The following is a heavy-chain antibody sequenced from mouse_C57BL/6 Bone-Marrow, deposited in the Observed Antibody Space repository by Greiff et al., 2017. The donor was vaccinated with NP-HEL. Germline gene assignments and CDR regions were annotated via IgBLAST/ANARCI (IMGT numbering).Heavy chain of an antibody. CDR3: AKDLYYDGSSYAGFAY. CDR2: IWRGGST. D-gene: IGHD1-1*01. Sequence: QVQLQQSGPGLVQPSQSLSITCTVSGFSLTSYGVHWVRQSPGKGLEWLGVIWRGGSTDYNAAFMSRLSITKDNSKSQVFFKMNSLQADDTAIYYCAKDLYYDGSSYAGFAYWGQGTLVTVSA. J-gene: IGHJ3*01. V-gene: IGHV2-5*01. CDR1: GFSLTSYG.